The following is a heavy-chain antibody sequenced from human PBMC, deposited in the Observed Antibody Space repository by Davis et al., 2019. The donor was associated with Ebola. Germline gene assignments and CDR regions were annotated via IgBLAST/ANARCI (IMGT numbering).Heavy chain of an antibody. D-gene: IGHD2-15*01. CDR1: GGSISSYY. Sequence: MPSETLSLTCTVSGGSISSYYWSWIRQPPGKGLEWIGYIYYSGSTNYNPSLKSRVTISVDTSKNQFSLKLSSVTAADTAVYYCARGEGDIVVYGMDVWGQGTTVTVSS. CDR3: ARGEGDIVVYGMDV. V-gene: IGHV4-59*12. CDR2: IYYSGST. J-gene: IGHJ6*02.